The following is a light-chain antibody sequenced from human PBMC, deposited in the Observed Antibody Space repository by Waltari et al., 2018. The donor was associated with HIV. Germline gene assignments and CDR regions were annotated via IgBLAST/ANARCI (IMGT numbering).Light chain of an antibody. J-gene: IGKJ1*01. V-gene: IGKV1-5*03. CDR2: KAS. CDR1: QSISSW. CDR3: QHYKRYSRWT. Sequence: DIQMTQSPSTLSASVGDRVTITCRASQSISSWLAWYQQKPGKAPKLLIYKASSLESGVPSRFGGSGSGTEFTPTISSRQPDDVATYSCQHYKRYSRWTFGQVTKVEIK.